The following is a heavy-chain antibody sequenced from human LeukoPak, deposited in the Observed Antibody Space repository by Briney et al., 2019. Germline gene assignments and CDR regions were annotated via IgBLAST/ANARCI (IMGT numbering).Heavy chain of an antibody. V-gene: IGHV4-59*08. CDR3: ARLPLRSHFDY. CDR1: GGSISSYY. J-gene: IGHJ4*02. D-gene: IGHD3-3*02. CDR2: IYYTGTT. Sequence: PSETLSLTCTVSGGSISSYYWSWIRQPPGKGLEWIAYIYYTGTTNYNPSLKSRVTISEDTSKKQLSLKLSSVTAADTAVYYCARLPLRSHFDYWGQGTLVTVSS.